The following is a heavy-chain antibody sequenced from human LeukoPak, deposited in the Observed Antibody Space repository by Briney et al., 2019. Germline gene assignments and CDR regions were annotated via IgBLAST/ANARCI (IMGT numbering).Heavy chain of an antibody. CDR1: GFAVSTSY. Sequence: GGSLRLSCAASGFAVSTSYMSWVRQAPGKGLEWVSVIYSTGSTYYADSVTGRFTISRDNSKSTLYLQMNSLRAEDTAVYYCATFTERENYHYTANLWGQGTLVIVS. D-gene: IGHD3-16*02. V-gene: IGHV3-66*01. CDR3: ATFTERENYHYTANL. J-gene: IGHJ4*02. CDR2: IYSTGST.